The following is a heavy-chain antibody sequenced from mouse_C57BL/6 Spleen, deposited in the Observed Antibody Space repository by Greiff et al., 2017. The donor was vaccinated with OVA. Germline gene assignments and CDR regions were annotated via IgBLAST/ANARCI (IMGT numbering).Heavy chain of an antibody. D-gene: IGHD2-4*01. CDR2: IDPSDSET. CDR3: AIIEITRAMDY. CDR1: GYTFTSYW. J-gene: IGHJ4*01. Sequence: QVQLQQPGAELVRPGSSVKLSCKASGYTFTSYWMHWVKQRPIQGLEWIGNIDPSDSETHYNQKFKDKATLTVDKSSSTAYMQLSSLTSEDSAVYYCAIIEITRAMDYWGQGTSVTVSS. V-gene: IGHV1-52*01.